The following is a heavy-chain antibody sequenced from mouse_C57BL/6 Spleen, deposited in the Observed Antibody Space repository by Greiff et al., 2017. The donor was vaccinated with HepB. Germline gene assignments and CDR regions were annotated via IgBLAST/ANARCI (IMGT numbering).Heavy chain of an antibody. J-gene: IGHJ1*03. CDR3: ARKGDYDGSSYWYFDV. V-gene: IGHV5-15*01. D-gene: IGHD1-1*01. Sequence: EVKLMESGGGLVQPGGSLKLSCAASGFTFSDYGMAWVRQAPRKGPEWVAFISNLAYSIYYADNVTGRFTIARENAKNTLYLEMSSLRSEDAALYYCARKGDYDGSSYWYFDVWGTGTTVTVSS. CDR1: GFTFSDYG. CDR2: ISNLAYSI.